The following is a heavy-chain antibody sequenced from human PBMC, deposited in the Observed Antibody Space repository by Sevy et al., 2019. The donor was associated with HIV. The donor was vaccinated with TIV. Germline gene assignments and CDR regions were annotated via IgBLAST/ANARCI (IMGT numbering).Heavy chain of an antibody. CDR1: GFSFSSYA. J-gene: IGHJ3*02. D-gene: IGHD3-22*01. V-gene: IGHV3-23*01. CDR3: AGARYDTSGSFDGFDI. Sequence: GGSLRLSCAASGFSFSSYAMNWVRQAPGKGLEWVSTIFGSGDVTYYADSVKGRFTMSRDKSRNTLYLQMYSLRADDTVVYYCAGARYDTSGSFDGFDIWGQGTMVTVSS. CDR2: IFGSGDVT.